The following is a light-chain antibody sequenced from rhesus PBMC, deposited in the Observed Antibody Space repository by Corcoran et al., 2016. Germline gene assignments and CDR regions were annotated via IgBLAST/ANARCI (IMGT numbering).Light chain of an antibody. CDR3: LQYNTKLT. V-gene: IGKV1-36*01. Sequence: DIQMTQSPSSLSASVGDRVTITCRASQDITNYLSWFQQKPGKPPKRLIYAASTLESGVPSRVSGVGSGTRVTLTLSSLQPEDFATYYGLQYNTKLTFGQGTKVEIK. CDR2: AAS. J-gene: IGKJ1*01. CDR1: QDITNY.